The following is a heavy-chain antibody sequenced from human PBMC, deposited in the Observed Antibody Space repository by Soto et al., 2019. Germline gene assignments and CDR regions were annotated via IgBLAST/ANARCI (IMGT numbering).Heavy chain of an antibody. V-gene: IGHV4-59*08. CDR2: ISHTRST. J-gene: IGHJ4*02. CDR1: GGPFSSYY. D-gene: IGHD1-26*01. Sequence: SETLSLTCSVSGGPFSSYYWSWIRQPPGKGLEWIACISHTRSTNYNPSLRSRVTISVDTSKKQFSLKVSSVTAADTAVYYCTGGLWELPNYWGQGTLVTVSS. CDR3: TGGLWELPNY.